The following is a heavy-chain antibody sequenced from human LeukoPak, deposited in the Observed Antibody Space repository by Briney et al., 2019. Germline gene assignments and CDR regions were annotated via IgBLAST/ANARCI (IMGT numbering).Heavy chain of an antibody. CDR2: INHSGST. Sequence: PSETLSLTCAVYGGSFSGYYWSWIRQPPGKGLEWIGEINHSGSTNYNPSLKSRVTISVDTSKHQFSLKLSSVTAADTAVYYCARGLGSVAADYYYYYMDVWGKGTTVTVSS. CDR3: ARGLGSVAADYYYYYMDV. J-gene: IGHJ6*03. V-gene: IGHV4-34*01. D-gene: IGHD2-15*01. CDR1: GGSFSGYY.